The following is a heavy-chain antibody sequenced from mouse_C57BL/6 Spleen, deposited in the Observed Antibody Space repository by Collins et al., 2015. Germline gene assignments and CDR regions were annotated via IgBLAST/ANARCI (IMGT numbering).Heavy chain of an antibody. D-gene: IGHD1-1*01. Sequence: QIQLVQSGPELKKPGETVKISCKASGYTFTTYGMSWVKQAPGKGLKWMGWINTYSGAPTYADDFKGRFAFSLETSASTAYLQINNLKNEDTATYFCAPTPELRYAMDYWGQGTSVTVSS. CDR3: APTPELRYAMDY. J-gene: IGHJ4*01. CDR2: INTYSGAP. V-gene: IGHV9-3*01. CDR1: GYTFTTYG.